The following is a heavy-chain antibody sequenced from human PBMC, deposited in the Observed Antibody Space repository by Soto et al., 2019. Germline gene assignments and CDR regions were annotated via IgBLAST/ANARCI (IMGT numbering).Heavy chain of an antibody. CDR1: GGSISSYY. J-gene: IGHJ5*02. D-gene: IGHD3-9*01. CDR2: VHDSWGS. Sequence: SETLSLTCTVSGGSISSYYWSWIRQPPGKGLEWIGYVHDSWGSHYNPSLKSRVAISLDTSKSQFSLKLSSVTAADTAVYYCARAWGDFDPEYNWFAPWGQGTLVTGSS. V-gene: IGHV4-59*01. CDR3: ARAWGDFDPEYNWFAP.